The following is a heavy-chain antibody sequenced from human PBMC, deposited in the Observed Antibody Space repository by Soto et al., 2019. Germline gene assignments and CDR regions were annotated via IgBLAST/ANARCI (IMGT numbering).Heavy chain of an antibody. CDR1: GFTFSSYA. J-gene: IGHJ4*02. CDR2: ISYDGSNK. V-gene: IGHV3-30-3*01. Sequence: QVQLVESGGGVVQPWRSLRLSCAASGFTFSSYAMHWVRQAPGKGLEWVAIISYDGSNKYYADSVKGRFTISRDNSKNTLYLQMNSLRAEDTAVYYCARESVELYSGYVKPLDYWGQGTLVTVSS. D-gene: IGHD5-12*01. CDR3: ARESVELYSGYVKPLDY.